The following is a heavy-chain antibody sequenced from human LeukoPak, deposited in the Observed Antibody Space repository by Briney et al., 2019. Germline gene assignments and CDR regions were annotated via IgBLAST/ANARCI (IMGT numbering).Heavy chain of an antibody. J-gene: IGHJ5*02. CDR1: GGSISSGGYY. D-gene: IGHD2/OR15-2a*01. CDR3: AIAPSSNIRFDP. Sequence: PSETLSLTCTVSGGSISSGGYYWSWFRQHPGKGLQWIGYIYYSGSTYYNPSIKSRVTILVDTSKNQFSLKLTSVTAADTAVYYCAIAPSSNIRFDPWGQGTLVTVSS. V-gene: IGHV4-31*03. CDR2: IYYSGST.